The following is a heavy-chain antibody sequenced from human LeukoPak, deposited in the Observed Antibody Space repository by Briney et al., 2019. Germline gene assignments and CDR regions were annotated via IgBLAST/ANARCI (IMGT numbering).Heavy chain of an antibody. J-gene: IGHJ5*02. V-gene: IGHV4-39*01. Sequence: PSETLSLTCTVSGGSISSSSYYWGWLRQPPGKGLEWIGSIYYSGSTYYNPSLKSRVTISVDTSKNQFSLKLSSVTAADTAVYYCARLMYGSGSKNWFDPWGQGTLVTVSS. CDR3: ARLMYGSGSKNWFDP. D-gene: IGHD3-10*01. CDR1: GGSISSSSYY. CDR2: IYYSGST.